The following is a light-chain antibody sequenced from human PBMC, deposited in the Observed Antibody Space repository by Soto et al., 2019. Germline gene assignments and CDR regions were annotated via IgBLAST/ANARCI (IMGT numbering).Light chain of an antibody. CDR1: QSVSSN. Sequence: EIVMTQSPATLSVSPGERATLSCRASQSVSSNLAWYQQKPGQAPRLLIYGASIRATGIPARFSGSGSGTEFTLTISSLQSEDFAVYYCQQYNTWPWTFGQGTKV. CDR3: QQYNTWPWT. CDR2: GAS. J-gene: IGKJ1*01. V-gene: IGKV3D-15*01.